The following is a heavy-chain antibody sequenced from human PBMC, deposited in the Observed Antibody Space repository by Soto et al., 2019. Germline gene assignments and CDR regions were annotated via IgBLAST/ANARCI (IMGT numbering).Heavy chain of an antibody. CDR2: IYYSGST. D-gene: IGHD3-16*01. J-gene: IGHJ4*02. CDR1: GGSISSGGYY. CDR3: ARDRRAGGNSAFYFDF. Sequence: SETLSLTCTVSGGSISSGGYYWSWIRQHPGKGLEWIGYIYYSGSTYYNPSLKSRVTISVDTSKNQFSLKLSSVTAADTAVYYCARDRRAGGNSAFYFDFWGQGAQVTVSS. V-gene: IGHV4-31*03.